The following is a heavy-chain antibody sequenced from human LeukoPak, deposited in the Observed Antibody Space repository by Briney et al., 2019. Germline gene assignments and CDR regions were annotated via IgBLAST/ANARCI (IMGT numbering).Heavy chain of an antibody. CDR3: ARQKILDDNYDSSGYYVDQ. CDR1: NGSIITSSYY. D-gene: IGHD3-22*01. Sequence: SETLSLTCTVSNGSIITSSYYWGWIRQPPGKGLEWIGSIYYRGRTYYSPSLKSRVTISADTSNNQFSLNLSSVTASDAAVYYCARQKILDDNYDSSGYYVDQWGQGSLVTVSS. CDR2: IYYRGRT. V-gene: IGHV4-39*01. J-gene: IGHJ4*02.